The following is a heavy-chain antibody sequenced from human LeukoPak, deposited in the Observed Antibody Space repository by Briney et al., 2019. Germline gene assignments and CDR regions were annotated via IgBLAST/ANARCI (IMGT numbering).Heavy chain of an antibody. J-gene: IGHJ4*02. D-gene: IGHD6-13*01. CDR1: GGSISSSNW. V-gene: IGHV4-4*02. Sequence: SETLSLTCAVSGGSISSSNWWSWVRQPPGKGLEWIGEIYHSGSTNYNPSLKSRVTISVDKSKNQFSLRLSSVTAADTAVYYCARGLSSSWSHFDYWDQGTLVSVSS. CDR3: ARGLSSSWSHFDY. CDR2: IYHSGST.